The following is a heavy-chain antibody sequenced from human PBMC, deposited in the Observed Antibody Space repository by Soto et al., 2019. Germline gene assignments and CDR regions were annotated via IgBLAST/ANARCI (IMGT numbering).Heavy chain of an antibody. Sequence: GGSLRLSCAASGFTFSSYAMHWVRQAPGKGLEWVAVISYDGSNKYYADSVKGRFTISRDNSKNTLYLQMNSLRAEDTAVYYCARDWCTNGVCYTGGLDYWGQGTLVTVSS. J-gene: IGHJ4*02. D-gene: IGHD2-8*01. V-gene: IGHV3-30-3*01. CDR2: ISYDGSNK. CDR1: GFTFSSYA. CDR3: ARDWCTNGVCYTGGLDY.